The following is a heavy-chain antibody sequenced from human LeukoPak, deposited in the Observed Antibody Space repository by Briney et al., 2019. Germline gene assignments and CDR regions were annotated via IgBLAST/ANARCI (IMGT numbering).Heavy chain of an antibody. Sequence: GGSLRLSCAASGFTFSTYAIHWVRQAPGKGLEWVAVISSDGNNKYYADTVKGRFTISRDNSKNTLYLQMNSLRAEDTAVYYCARIRVTYFDYWGQGTLVTVSS. CDR2: ISSDGNNK. J-gene: IGHJ4*02. CDR1: GFTFSTYA. D-gene: IGHD2-21*02. CDR3: ARIRVTYFDY. V-gene: IGHV3-30-3*01.